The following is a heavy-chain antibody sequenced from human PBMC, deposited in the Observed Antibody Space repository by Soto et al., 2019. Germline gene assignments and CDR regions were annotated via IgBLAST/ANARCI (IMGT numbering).Heavy chain of an antibody. Sequence: SETLSLTCTVSNASISSRKWWTWVRQTPGKGLEWIGEIYHSGSINHNPSLKSRVTMSVDKSKNQFSLKMTSVTAADTAVYYCARGRWLRSAFDYWGPGTLVTVSS. CDR3: ARGRWLRSAFDY. CDR1: NASISSRKW. CDR2: IYHSGSI. D-gene: IGHD5-12*01. V-gene: IGHV4-4*02. J-gene: IGHJ4*02.